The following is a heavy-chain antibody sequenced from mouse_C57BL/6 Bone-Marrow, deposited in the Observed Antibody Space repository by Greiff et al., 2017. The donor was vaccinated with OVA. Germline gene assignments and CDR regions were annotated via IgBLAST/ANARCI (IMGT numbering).Heavy chain of an antibody. D-gene: IGHD2-4*01. CDR1: GFTFSSYA. J-gene: IGHJ1*03. CDR2: ISSGGDYI. V-gene: IGHV5-9-1*02. Sequence: EVQLVESGEGLVKPGGSLKLSCAASGFTFSSYAMSWVRQTPAKRLEWVAYISSGGDYIYYADTVKGRFTISRDNARNTLYLQMSSLKSADTAMYDWTRDPCDYDGYFDVWGTGTTVTVTA. CDR3: TRDPCDYDGYFDV.